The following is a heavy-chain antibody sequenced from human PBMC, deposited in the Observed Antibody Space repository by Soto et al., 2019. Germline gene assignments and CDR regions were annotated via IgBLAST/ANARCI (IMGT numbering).Heavy chain of an antibody. CDR3: ASNSC. J-gene: IGHJ4*02. V-gene: IGHV1-3*01. CDR1: GGTFSSYA. Sequence: SVKVSCRASGGTFSSYAISWVRQAPGQGLEWMGGINASNGNTKYSQNFQGRVTITRDTSANTAYMELSSLRSEDTAVYYCASNSCWGQGTLVTGSS. D-gene: IGHD1-7*01. CDR2: INASNGNT.